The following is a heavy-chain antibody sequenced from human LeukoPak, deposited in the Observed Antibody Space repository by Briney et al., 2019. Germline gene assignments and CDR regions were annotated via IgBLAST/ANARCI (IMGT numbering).Heavy chain of an antibody. CDR3: ARDGSRILNPFYYFDY. D-gene: IGHD2-21*01. J-gene: IGHJ4*02. CDR1: GFTFSSYA. CDR2: ISYDGNKK. V-gene: IGHV3-30*04. Sequence: GRSLRLSCAASGFTFSSYAMHWVRQAPGKGLEWVAIISYDGNKKYYADSVKGRFTISRDDSKNALYLQMNSLRAEDTAVYYCARDGSRILNPFYYFDYWGQGTLVTVSS.